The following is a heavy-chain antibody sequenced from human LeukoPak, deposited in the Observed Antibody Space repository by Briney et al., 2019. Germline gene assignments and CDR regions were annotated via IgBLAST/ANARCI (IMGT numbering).Heavy chain of an antibody. V-gene: IGHV3-21*01. CDR2: ITSSSTYI. CDR3: ARDQGYSSSWYSSDWFDY. CDR1: GFSFSNYN. D-gene: IGHD6-13*01. Sequence: GGSLRLSCAASGFSFSNYNMNWVRQAPGKALEWVSSITSSSTYIYYGDSVKGRFTISRDNAKNTLYLQMNSLRAEDTAVYYCARDQGYSSSWYSSDWFDYWDQGTLVTVSS. J-gene: IGHJ4*02.